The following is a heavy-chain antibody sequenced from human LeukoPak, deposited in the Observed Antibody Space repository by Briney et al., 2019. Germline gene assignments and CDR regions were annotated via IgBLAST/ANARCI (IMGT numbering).Heavy chain of an antibody. D-gene: IGHD3-3*01. J-gene: IGHJ5*02. CDR3: ARDSRITIFGVASNWFDP. V-gene: IGHV1-18*01. CDR2: ISAYNGNT. CDR1: GYTFTSYG. Sequence: ASVKVSCKASGYTFTSYGISWVRQAPGQGLEWMGWISAYNGNTNYAQKLQGRVTVTTDTSTSTAYMELRSLRSDDTAVYYCARDSRITIFGVASNWFDPWGQGTLVTVSS.